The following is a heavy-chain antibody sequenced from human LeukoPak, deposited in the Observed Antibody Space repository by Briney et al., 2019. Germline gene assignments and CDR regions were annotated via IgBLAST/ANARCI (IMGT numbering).Heavy chain of an antibody. CDR3: ARGVVVAAKGPLSAFDI. V-gene: IGHV4-30-2*01. J-gene: IGHJ3*02. CDR2: IYHSGST. D-gene: IGHD2-15*01. CDR1: GGSISSGGYS. Sequence: SETLSLTCAVSGGSISSGGYSWSRIRQPPGKGLEWIGYIYHSGSTYYNPSLKSRVTISVDRSKNQFSLKLSSVTAADTAVYYCARGVVVAAKGPLSAFDIWGQGTMVTVSS.